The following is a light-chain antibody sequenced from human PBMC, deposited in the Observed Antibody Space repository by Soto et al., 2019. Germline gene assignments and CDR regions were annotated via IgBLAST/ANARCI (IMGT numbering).Light chain of an antibody. CDR1: SSDVGGYNY. J-gene: IGLJ2*01. V-gene: IGLV2-14*01. Sequence: QSVLTQPASVSGSPGQSITISCTGTSSDVGGYNYVSWYQQHPGKAPKLMIYEVSNRPSGVSNRFSGSKSGNKASLTISGLQAEDEADYYCSSYTSSSTRVFGGGTKVTVL. CDR3: SSYTSSSTRV. CDR2: EVS.